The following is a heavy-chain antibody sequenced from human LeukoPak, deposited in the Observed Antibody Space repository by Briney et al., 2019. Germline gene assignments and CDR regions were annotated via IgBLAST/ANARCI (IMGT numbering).Heavy chain of an antibody. Sequence: ASVKVSCKASGGTFSSYAISWVRQAPGQGLEWMGWINPNSGGTNYAQKFQGRVTMTRDTSISTAYMELSRLRSDDTAVYYCARIAARPGFGDWFDPWGQGTLVTVSS. CDR1: GGTFSSYA. J-gene: IGHJ5*02. CDR3: ARIAARPGFGDWFDP. V-gene: IGHV1-2*02. D-gene: IGHD6-6*01. CDR2: INPNSGGT.